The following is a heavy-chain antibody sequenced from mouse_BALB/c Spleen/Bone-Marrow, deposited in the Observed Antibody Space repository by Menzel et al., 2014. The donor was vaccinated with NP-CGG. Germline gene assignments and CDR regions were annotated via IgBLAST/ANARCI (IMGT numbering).Heavy chain of an antibody. V-gene: IGHV14-4*02. J-gene: IGHJ4*01. CDR1: GFNIKDSY. CDR2: IDPENGDT. Sequence: EVQLQQSGAELVRSGASVKLSCTGSGFNIKDSYIHWVKQRPGQGLEWIGWIDPENGDTEYAPKFQGKATMTADTSSNTAYLQLSSLTSEDTAVYYCIPYGNYGWEYWGQGTSVTVSS. CDR3: IPYGNYGWEY. D-gene: IGHD2-10*02.